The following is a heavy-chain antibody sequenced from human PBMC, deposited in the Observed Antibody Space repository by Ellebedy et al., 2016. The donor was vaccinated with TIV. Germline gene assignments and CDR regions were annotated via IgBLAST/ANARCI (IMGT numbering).Heavy chain of an antibody. J-gene: IGHJ5*02. V-gene: IGHV4-59*01. CDR1: GGSISNYY. Sequence: SETLSLTCTVSGGSISNYYWSWIRQPPGKGLECIGYIYYSGSTNYNPSLKSRVTISVDTSKNQFSLKLSSVTAADTAVYYCARDSRVYYGSGSPWELGFDPWGQGTLVTVSS. CDR3: ARDSRVYYGSGSPWELGFDP. CDR2: IYYSGST. D-gene: IGHD3-10*01.